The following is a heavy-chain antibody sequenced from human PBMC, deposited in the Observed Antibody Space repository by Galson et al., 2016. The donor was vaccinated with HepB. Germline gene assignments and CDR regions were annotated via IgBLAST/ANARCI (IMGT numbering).Heavy chain of an antibody. CDR3: ARLGLWSGYPPRNAFHI. CDR1: AYNFPTYW. Sequence: QSGAEVKKPGESLKISCQGSAYNFPTYWIAWVRQMPGKGLEWMGIIYPGDSDTRYSPSFQGQVTISADRSVTTAYVQWSSLKASDTAMYYCARLGLWSGYPPRNAFHIWGQGTMVTVSS. J-gene: IGHJ3*02. D-gene: IGHD3-3*01. V-gene: IGHV5-51*01. CDR2: IYPGDSDT.